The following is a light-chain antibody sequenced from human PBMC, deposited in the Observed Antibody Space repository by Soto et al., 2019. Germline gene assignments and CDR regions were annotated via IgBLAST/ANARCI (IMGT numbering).Light chain of an antibody. Sequence: QPVLTQPSSLSASPGTSASLTCTLRSGINVGTYRIYWYQQKPGSPPQYLLRYKSDSDKQQGSGVPSRFSGSKDASANAGILLISGLQSEDEADYYCMIWHSSAPSFGGGTKVTVL. CDR2: YKSDSDK. J-gene: IGLJ2*01. CDR3: MIWHSSAPS. CDR1: SGINVGTYR. V-gene: IGLV5-45*03.